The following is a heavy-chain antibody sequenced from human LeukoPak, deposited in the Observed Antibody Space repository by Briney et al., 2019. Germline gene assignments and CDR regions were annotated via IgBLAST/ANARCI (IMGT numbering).Heavy chain of an antibody. Sequence: GGSLRLSCAASGFTFSNAWMSWVRQAPGKGLEWVGRIKSKTDGGTTDYAAPVKGRFTISRDDSKNTLYLQMNSLKTEDTAVYYCTTGPLPTYYYDSSGYYYASFDYWGQGTLVTVSS. V-gene: IGHV3-15*01. CDR1: GFTFSNAW. CDR3: TTGPLPTYYYDSSGYYYASFDY. D-gene: IGHD3-22*01. CDR2: IKSKTDGGTT. J-gene: IGHJ4*02.